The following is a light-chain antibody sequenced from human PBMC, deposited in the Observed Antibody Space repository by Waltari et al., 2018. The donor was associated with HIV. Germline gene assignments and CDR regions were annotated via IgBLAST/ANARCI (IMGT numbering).Light chain of an antibody. CDR2: DAD. Sequence: QSVLTQPASVSGSLGPSITISCIATSSDICSYKFVSWYQHHSDKAPKLVIYDADNRPSGIPFRFSGSQSGNTASLTISGLQAEDEADYYCSSLTTTGTLVFGGGTKVTVL. CDR3: SSLTTTGTLV. V-gene: IGLV2-14*01. J-gene: IGLJ3*02. CDR1: SSDICSYKF.